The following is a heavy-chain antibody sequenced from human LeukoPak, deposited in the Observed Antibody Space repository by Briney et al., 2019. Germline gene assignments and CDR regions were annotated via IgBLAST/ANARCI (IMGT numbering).Heavy chain of an antibody. CDR1: GYTFTSYG. V-gene: IGHV1-18*01. J-gene: IGHJ3*02. CDR3: ARERRYSYGFDAFDI. CDR2: ISAYNGNT. D-gene: IGHD5-18*01. Sequence: GASVKVSCKASGYTFTSYGISWVRQAPGQGLEWMGWISAYNGNTNYAQKLQGRVTMTTDTSTSTAYMELRSLGSDDTAVYYCARERRYSYGFDAFDIWGQGTMVTVSS.